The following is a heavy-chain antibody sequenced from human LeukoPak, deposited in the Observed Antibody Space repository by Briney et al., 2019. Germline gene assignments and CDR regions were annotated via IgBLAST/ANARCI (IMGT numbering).Heavy chain of an antibody. CDR2: IRYDGSNK. V-gene: IGHV3-30*02. CDR3: AKGPGYCSSTNCYYFDY. Sequence: GGSLRLSCAASGFTFSSYGMHWVRQAPGKGLEWVAFIRYDGSNKYYADSVKGRFTISRDNSKNTLYLHMSSLRAEDAAVYYCAKGPGYCSSTNCYYFDYWGQGTLVTVSS. J-gene: IGHJ4*02. D-gene: IGHD2-2*01. CDR1: GFTFSSYG.